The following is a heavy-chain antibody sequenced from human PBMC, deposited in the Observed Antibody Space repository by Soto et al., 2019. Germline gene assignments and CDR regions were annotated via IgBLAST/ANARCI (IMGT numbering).Heavy chain of an antibody. CDR1: GFTFSSYA. Sequence: PGGSLRLSCAASGFTFSSYAMSWVRQAPGKGLEWVSAISGSGGSTYYADSVKGRFTISRDNSKNTLYLQMNSLRAEDTAVYYCAKDPPSSSSWNPGQENWFDPWGQGTLVTVSS. CDR2: ISGSGGST. CDR3: AKDPPSSSSWNPGQENWFDP. J-gene: IGHJ5*02. D-gene: IGHD6-13*01. V-gene: IGHV3-23*01.